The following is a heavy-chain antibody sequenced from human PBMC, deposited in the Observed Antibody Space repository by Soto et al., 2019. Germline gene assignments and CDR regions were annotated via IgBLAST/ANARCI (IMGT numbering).Heavy chain of an antibody. D-gene: IGHD3-3*01. CDR3: ARHAYDFWSCYSNARYYYGIYV. V-gene: IGHV5-51*01. J-gene: IGHJ6*02. CDR2: IYPGDSNT. Sequence: PGESLKISCKGSGYSFTSYWIGWVRQMPGKGLEWMGIIYPGDSNTRYSPSLQGQVTISVDKSISTAYLQWSSLKATDTAMYYCARHAYDFWSCYSNARYYYGIYVCGLRNTVPVSS. CDR1: GYSFTSYW.